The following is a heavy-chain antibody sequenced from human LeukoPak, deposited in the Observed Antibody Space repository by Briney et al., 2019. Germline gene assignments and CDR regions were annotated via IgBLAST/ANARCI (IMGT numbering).Heavy chain of an antibody. Sequence: ASVKVSCKASGYTFTSYGISWVRQAPGQGLEWMGWISAYNGNTNYAQKLQGRVTMTTDTSTSTPYMELRSLRSDDTAVYYCARDGIMITFGGVIVIPYFDYWGQGTLVTVSS. D-gene: IGHD3-16*02. CDR2: ISAYNGNT. V-gene: IGHV1-18*01. J-gene: IGHJ4*02. CDR1: GYTFTSYG. CDR3: ARDGIMITFGGVIVIPYFDY.